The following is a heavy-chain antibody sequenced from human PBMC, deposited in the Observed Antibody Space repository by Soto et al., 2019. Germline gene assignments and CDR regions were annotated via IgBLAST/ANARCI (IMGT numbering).Heavy chain of an antibody. V-gene: IGHV3-23*01. Sequence: EVQLLESGGGLVQPGGSLRLFCAVSGFSFSTYGVTWVRQAPGKGLEWVSGVSGGSGTTHYADSVKGRFTITGDTSKNTVYLQLNSLRVEDTAVYYCVKWNGYGDHWGQGTLVTVSS. CDR3: VKWNGYGDH. CDR1: GFSFSTYG. J-gene: IGHJ4*02. CDR2: VSGGSGTT. D-gene: IGHD1-1*01.